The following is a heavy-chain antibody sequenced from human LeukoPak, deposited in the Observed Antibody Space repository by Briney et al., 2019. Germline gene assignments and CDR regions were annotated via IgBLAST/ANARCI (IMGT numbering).Heavy chain of an antibody. CDR3: ARLESVVATTVDY. CDR2: ISSCSSTI. J-gene: IGHJ4*02. CDR1: GFTFSSYS. Sequence: PGGSLRLSCAASGFTFSSYSMNWVRQAPGKGLEWVSYISSCSSTIYYADSVKGRFTISRDNAKNSLYLQMNSLRDEDTAVYYCARLESVVATTVDYWGQGALVTVSS. D-gene: IGHD5-12*01. V-gene: IGHV3-48*02.